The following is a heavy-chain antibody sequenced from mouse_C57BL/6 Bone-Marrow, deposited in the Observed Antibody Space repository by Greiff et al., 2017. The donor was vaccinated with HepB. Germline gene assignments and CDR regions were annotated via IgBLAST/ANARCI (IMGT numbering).Heavy chain of an antibody. CDR1: GYSITSGYY. J-gene: IGHJ4*01. CDR2: ISYDGSN. D-gene: IGHD4-1*01. Sequence: EVQLVESGPGLVKPSQSLSLTCSVTGYSITSGYYWNWIRQFPGNKLEWMGYISYDGSNNYNPSLKNRISITRDTSKNQFFLKLNSVTTEDTATYYCARGLGHYYAMDYWGQGTSVTVSS. V-gene: IGHV3-6*01. CDR3: ARGLGHYYAMDY.